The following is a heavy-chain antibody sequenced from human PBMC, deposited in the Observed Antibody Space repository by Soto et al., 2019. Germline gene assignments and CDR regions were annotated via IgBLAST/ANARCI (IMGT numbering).Heavy chain of an antibody. D-gene: IGHD3-22*01. J-gene: IGHJ5*02. CDR2: IYYSVST. Sequence: SETLSLTCAVSGGSISSGDYYWSWIRQPPGKGLEWIGYIYYSVSTYYNPSLKSRVTISVDTSKNQFSLKLSSVTAADTAVYYCARTYYYDSSGYGFDPWGQGTLVTVSS. CDR3: ARTYYYDSSGYGFDP. CDR1: GGSISSGDYY. V-gene: IGHV4-30-4*01.